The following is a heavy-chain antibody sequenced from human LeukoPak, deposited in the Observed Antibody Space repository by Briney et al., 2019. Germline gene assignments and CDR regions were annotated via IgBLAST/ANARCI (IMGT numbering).Heavy chain of an antibody. CDR1: GYTFTSYD. CDR3: ERGGSSWYVFDS. D-gene: IGHD6-13*01. CDR2: MNPNSGNT. Sequence: ASVKVSCKASGYTFTSYDINWVRQATGQGLEWMGWMNPNSGNTGYAQKFQGRVTMTRNTSISTAYMELSSLRSEDTAVYYRERGGSSWYVFDSWGQGTLVTVSS. J-gene: IGHJ4*02. V-gene: IGHV1-8*01.